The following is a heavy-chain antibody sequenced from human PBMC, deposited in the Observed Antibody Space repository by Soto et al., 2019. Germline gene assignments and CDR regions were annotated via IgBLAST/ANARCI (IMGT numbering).Heavy chain of an antibody. D-gene: IGHD3-22*01. CDR3: ARGGYSSGYHY. V-gene: IGHV1-18*04. Sequence: QVQLLQSGTEVKEPGASVKVSCKASGYTFTSFDISWVRQAPGQGLEWVGWTTASKTHTNYEQKIQGRVTMTTDTSTTTAYRELRSLRSDDTAIYYCARGGYSSGYHYWGQGTLVTVSS. CDR2: TTASKTHT. J-gene: IGHJ4*02. CDR1: GYTFTSFD.